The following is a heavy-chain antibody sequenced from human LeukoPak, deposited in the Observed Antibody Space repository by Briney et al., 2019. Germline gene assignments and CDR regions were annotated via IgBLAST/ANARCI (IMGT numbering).Heavy chain of an antibody. V-gene: IGHV1-3*01. J-gene: IGHJ4*02. CDR1: GYTFTSYA. CDR2: TNAGNGNT. Sequence: ASVKVSCKASGYTFTSYALHWVRQAPGQRLEWMGWTNAGNGNTKYSQKFQGRVTITRDTSASTAYMELSSLRSEDTAVYYCARDMTVVRGVIAYWGQGTLVTVSS. CDR3: ARDMTVVRGVIAY. D-gene: IGHD3-10*01.